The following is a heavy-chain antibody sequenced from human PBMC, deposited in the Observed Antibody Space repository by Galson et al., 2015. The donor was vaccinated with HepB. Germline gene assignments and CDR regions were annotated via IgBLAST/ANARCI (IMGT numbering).Heavy chain of an antibody. Sequence: SLRLSCAASDFTFSTYAMSWVRQAPGKGLEWVSSISGSGDTTYYADSVKGRFTISRDNSKNTLYLQMNSLRADDTAVYHCAKYSVLQLWPRGGYFDCWGQGTLVTVSS. J-gene: IGHJ4*02. V-gene: IGHV3-23*01. D-gene: IGHD5-18*01. CDR3: AKYSVLQLWPRGGYFDC. CDR2: ISGSGDTT. CDR1: DFTFSTYA.